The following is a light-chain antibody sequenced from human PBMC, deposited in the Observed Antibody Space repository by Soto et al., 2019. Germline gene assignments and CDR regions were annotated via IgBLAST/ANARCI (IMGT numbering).Light chain of an antibody. J-gene: IGLJ1*01. V-gene: IGLV1-44*01. CDR3: ATWDDSLNGPV. Sequence: QSVLTQPPSASGTPGQRVTISCSGSSSSIGRNFVSWYQQLPGTAPKLLIYGDNQRPSGVPDRLSGSKSGTSASLAISGLQSEGEADYYCATWDDSLNGPVFGTGTKLTVL. CDR1: SSSIGRNF. CDR2: GDN.